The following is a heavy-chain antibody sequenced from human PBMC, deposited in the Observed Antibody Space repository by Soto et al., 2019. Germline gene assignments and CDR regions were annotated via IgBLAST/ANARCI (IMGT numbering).Heavy chain of an antibody. V-gene: IGHV3-30-3*01. CDR3: ARDYFEGSSWSRYYYYYYGMDV. CDR2: ISYDGSNK. CDR1: GFTFSSYA. Sequence: HPGGSLRLSCAASGFTFSSYAMHWVRQAPGKGLEWVAVISYDGSNKYYADSVKGRFTISRDNSKNTLYLQMNSLRAEDTAVYYCARDYFEGSSWSRYYYYYYGMDVWGQGTTVTVSS. D-gene: IGHD6-13*01. J-gene: IGHJ6*02.